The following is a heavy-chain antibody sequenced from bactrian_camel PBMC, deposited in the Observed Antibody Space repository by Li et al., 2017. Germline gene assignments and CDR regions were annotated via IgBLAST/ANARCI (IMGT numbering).Heavy chain of an antibody. CDR1: LHTYTSNC. Sequence: HVQLVESGGGSVQSGGSLRLSCSVSLHTYTSNCLGWFRQAAGKEREVVAGIYTGNGNAYYGDSVKGRFTISHDNAKNSVDLQMNSLKPDDTAVYYCAATGQMLSVAGCRTQGTQVTVS. D-gene: IGHD1*01. V-gene: IGHV3-2*01. J-gene: IGHJ4*01. CDR2: IYTGNGNA.